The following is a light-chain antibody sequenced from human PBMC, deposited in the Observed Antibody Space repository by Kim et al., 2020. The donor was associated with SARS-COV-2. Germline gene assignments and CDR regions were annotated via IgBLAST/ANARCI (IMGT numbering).Light chain of an antibody. CDR2: RDS. J-gene: IGLJ2*01. CDR1: NIGSKN. V-gene: IGLV3-9*01. CDR3: QVWDSSTHVV. Sequence: SYELTQPLSVSVALGQTARITCGGNNIGSKNVHWYQQKPGQAPVLVIYRDSNRPSGIPERFSGSNSGNTATQTISRAQAGDEADYYCQVWDSSTHVVFGGGTQLTVL.